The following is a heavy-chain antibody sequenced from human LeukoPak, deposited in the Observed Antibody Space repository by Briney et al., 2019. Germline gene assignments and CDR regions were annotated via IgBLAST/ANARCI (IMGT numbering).Heavy chain of an antibody. V-gene: IGHV1-18*01. Sequence: ASVKVSCKASGYAFTSYGISWVRQAPGQGLEWMGWISAYNGNTNYAQKLQGRVTMTTDTSTSTAYMELRSLRSDDTAVCYCARDYGFDPIGGNFDYWGQGTLVTVSS. D-gene: IGHD3-3*01. CDR1: GYAFTSYG. J-gene: IGHJ4*02. CDR2: ISAYNGNT. CDR3: ARDYGFDPIGGNFDY.